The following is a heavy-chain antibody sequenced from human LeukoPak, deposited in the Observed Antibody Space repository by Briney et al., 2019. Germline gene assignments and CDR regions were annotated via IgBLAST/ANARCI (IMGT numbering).Heavy chain of an antibody. D-gene: IGHD5-18*01. J-gene: IGHJ4*02. CDR1: GGSISSSSYY. V-gene: IGHV4-39*07. CDR2: IYYSGST. Sequence: SETLSLTCTVSGGSISSSSYYWGWIRQPPGKGLEWIGSIYYSGSTYYNPSLKSRVTISVDTSKNQFSLKLSSVTAADTAVYYCARSQAAARAYSYGYRSPYYFDYWGQGTLVTVSS. CDR3: ARSQAAARAYSYGYRSPYYFDY.